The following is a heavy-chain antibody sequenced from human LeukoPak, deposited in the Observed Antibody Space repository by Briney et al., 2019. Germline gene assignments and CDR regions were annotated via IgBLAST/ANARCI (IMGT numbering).Heavy chain of an antibody. CDR2: IYTSGNT. Sequence: SETLSLTCTVSGGSISSSSYYWGWIRQPPGKGLEWIGSIYTSGNTGYNPSLKSRVTMSVDTSKNQFSLNLSSVTAADTAVYYCARVDLRAAFFDYWGQGTLVTVSS. V-gene: IGHV4-39*07. D-gene: IGHD2-15*01. CDR1: GGSISSSSYY. CDR3: ARVDLRAAFFDY. J-gene: IGHJ4*02.